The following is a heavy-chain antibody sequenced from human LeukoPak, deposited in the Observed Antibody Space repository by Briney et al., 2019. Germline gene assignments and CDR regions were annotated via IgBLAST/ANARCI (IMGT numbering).Heavy chain of an antibody. V-gene: IGHV4-4*07. Sequence: SETLSLTCTVSGGSISSYYWSWIRQPAGKGLEWIGRIYTSGGTDYNPSLKSRVIMSVDTSKNHLSLKLTSVTAADTAVYYCARDSGTTGEVKFDPWGQGILVTVSS. CDR2: IYTSGGT. J-gene: IGHJ5*02. CDR1: GGSISSYY. CDR3: ARDSGTTGEVKFDP. D-gene: IGHD3-10*01.